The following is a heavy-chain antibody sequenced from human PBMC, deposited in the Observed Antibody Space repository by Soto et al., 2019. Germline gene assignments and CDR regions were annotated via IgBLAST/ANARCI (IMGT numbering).Heavy chain of an antibody. Sequence: GGSLRLSWAASGFPFSTYAIHWGRQAPGKGLEWVAVISYDGSNEYYADSVKGRFTISRDNSKNTVYLQMNSLRAEDTAVYYCARDQSEYYYYSMDVWGQGATVTVSS. D-gene: IGHD3-16*01. CDR2: ISYDGSNE. CDR3: ARDQSEYYYYSMDV. CDR1: GFPFSTYA. J-gene: IGHJ6*02. V-gene: IGHV3-30-3*01.